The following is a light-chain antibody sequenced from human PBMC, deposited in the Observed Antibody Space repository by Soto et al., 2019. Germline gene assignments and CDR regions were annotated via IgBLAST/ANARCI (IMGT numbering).Light chain of an antibody. J-gene: IGKJ5*01. CDR1: QSVSSNY. CDR3: QQYGSSPIT. CDR2: VAS. V-gene: IGKV3-20*01. Sequence: EIVLTQSPGTLSLSPGEIATLSCRASQSVSSNYLAWYQQKPGQAARVLIYVASSRATGIPDRFSGSGSGTDFTLTISRLEPEDFAVYYCQQYGSSPITFGQGTRLEIK.